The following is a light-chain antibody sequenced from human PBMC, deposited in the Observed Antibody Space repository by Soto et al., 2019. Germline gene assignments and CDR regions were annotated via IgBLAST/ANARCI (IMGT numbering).Light chain of an antibody. CDR2: KAS. J-gene: IGKJ1*01. CDR3: QQYNSYPWT. CDR1: QSISNW. V-gene: IGKV1-5*03. Sequence: DTQMTQSPSTLSASVGDRVTITCRASQSISNWLAWYQQKPGKAPKLLIYKASSLESGVPSRFSGSGSGTESTLTISSLQPDDFATYYCQQYNSYPWTFGQGTKVDIK.